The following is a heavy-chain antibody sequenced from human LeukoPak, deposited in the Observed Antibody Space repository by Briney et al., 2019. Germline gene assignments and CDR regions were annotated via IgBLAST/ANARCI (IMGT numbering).Heavy chain of an antibody. CDR2: IYPGDSDT. V-gene: IGHV5-51*01. J-gene: IGHJ3*02. CDR1: GYSFTSYW. Sequence: GASLKISCKGSGYSFTSYWIGWVRPLPGKGLEWMGIIYPGDSDTRYSPSFQGQVTISADKSISTAYLQWSSLKASDTAMYYCARKGQWLSYAFDIWGQGTMVTVSS. D-gene: IGHD6-19*01. CDR3: ARKGQWLSYAFDI.